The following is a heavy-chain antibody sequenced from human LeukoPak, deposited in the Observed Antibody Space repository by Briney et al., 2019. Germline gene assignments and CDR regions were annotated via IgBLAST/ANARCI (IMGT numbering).Heavy chain of an antibody. D-gene: IGHD5-18*01. J-gene: IGHJ4*02. CDR3: ARYSYGTFDY. CDR2: IYYSGST. Sequence: SETVSLTCTVSGGSISSYYWSWIRQPPGKGLEWIGYIYYSGSTNYNPSLKSRVTISVDTSKNQFSLKLSSVTAADTAVYYCARYSYGTFDYWGQGTLVTVSS. V-gene: IGHV4-59*01. CDR1: GGSISSYY.